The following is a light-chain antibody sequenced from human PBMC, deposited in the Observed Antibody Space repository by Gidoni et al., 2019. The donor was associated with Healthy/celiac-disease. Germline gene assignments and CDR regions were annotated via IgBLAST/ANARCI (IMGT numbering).Light chain of an antibody. CDR2: DVS. J-gene: IGLJ2*01. CDR3: CSYAGSFVV. V-gene: IGLV2-11*01. CDR1: SSDFGGYNY. Sequence: QSALTQPRSVSGSPGQSVTISCTGTSSDFGGYNYVSWYQQHPGKAPKLMIYDVSNRPAGFPDRFSGSKSGNTASLTISGLQAEDEADYYCCSYAGSFVVFGGGTKLTVL.